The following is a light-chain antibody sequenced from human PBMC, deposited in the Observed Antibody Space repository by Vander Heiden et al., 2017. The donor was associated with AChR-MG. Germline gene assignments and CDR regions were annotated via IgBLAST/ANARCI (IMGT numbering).Light chain of an antibody. CDR1: SSDVGGYNY. CDR2: DVS. CDR3: SSYTSSSTLVV. J-gene: IGLJ2*01. Sequence: QSALTQPASVSGSPGQSITISCTGTSSDVGGYNYVSWYQQHPGKAPKLMMYDVSNRPSGVSNRFSGAKSGNKASPTISGLQAEDEADYYCSSYTSSSTLVVFGGGTKLTVL. V-gene: IGLV2-14*03.